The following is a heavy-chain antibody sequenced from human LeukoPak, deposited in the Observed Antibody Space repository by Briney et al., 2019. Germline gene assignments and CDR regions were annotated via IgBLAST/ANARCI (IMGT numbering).Heavy chain of an antibody. CDR1: GGSFSGYY. V-gene: IGHV4-34*01. J-gene: IGHJ3*02. CDR3: ARGHSSGWYGLFDI. Sequence: PSETLSLTCAVYGGSFSGYYWSWIRQPPGRGLEWMGEINHSGSTNYNPSLKSRVTISVDTSKNQFSLKLSSVTAADTAVYYCARGHSSGWYGLFDIWGQGTIVTVSS. D-gene: IGHD6-19*01. CDR2: INHSGST.